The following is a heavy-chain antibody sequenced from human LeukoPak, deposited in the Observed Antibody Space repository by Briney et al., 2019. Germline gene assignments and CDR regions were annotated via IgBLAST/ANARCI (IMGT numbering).Heavy chain of an antibody. Sequence: PSETLSLTCTVSGGSISSYHWSWIRQPAGKGLEWIGHIYTPGSTKYNPSLKSRVTMSVDTSKNQFSLRLSSVTAADTAVYYCARTTEGYCRGGSCYYYYYYMDVWGKGTTVTVSS. CDR2: IYTPGST. CDR3: ARTTEGYCRGGSCYYYYYYMDV. V-gene: IGHV4-4*07. J-gene: IGHJ6*03. CDR1: GGSISSYH. D-gene: IGHD2-15*01.